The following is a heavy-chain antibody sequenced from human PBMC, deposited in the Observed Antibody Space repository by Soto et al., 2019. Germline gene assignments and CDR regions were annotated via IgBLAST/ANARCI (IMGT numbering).Heavy chain of an antibody. D-gene: IGHD2-2*01. CDR1: GGTFSNYA. J-gene: IGHJ4*02. CDR3: ARSYCTNGKCDQGVSAAPDY. V-gene: IGHV1-69*13. Sequence: SVKVSCKASGGTFSNYATTWVRQAPGQGLEWLGRIIPIFGSANYAQKFQGRVTITADESTTTAYMELSSLRFEDTAVYYCARSYCTNGKCDQGVSAAPDYWGQGTKVTVSS. CDR2: IIPIFGSA.